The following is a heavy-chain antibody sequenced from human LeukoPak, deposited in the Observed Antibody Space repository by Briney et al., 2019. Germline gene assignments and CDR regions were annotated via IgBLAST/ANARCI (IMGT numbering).Heavy chain of an antibody. D-gene: IGHD1-7*01. Sequence: ASVKVSCKTSGYTFIDYGITWVRQAPGQGLEWMGWISGYNGDTNYARKLQGRVTMTTDTSTSTAYMELRSLTSDDTAVYYCATVAGTKSNYYYYMDVWGKGTTVTVSS. CDR2: ISGYNGDT. J-gene: IGHJ6*03. CDR3: ATVAGTKSNYYYYMDV. V-gene: IGHV1-18*01. CDR1: GYTFIDYG.